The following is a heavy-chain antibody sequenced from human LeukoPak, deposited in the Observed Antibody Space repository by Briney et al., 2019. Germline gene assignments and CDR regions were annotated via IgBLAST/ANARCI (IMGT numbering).Heavy chain of an antibody. CDR3: TRGNMITFGGVIADDY. J-gene: IGHJ4*02. CDR1: GFTVSSNS. D-gene: IGHD3-16*02. V-gene: IGHV3-53*01. CDR2: IYSDNT. Sequence: GGSLRLSCTVSGFTVSSNSMSWVRQAPGKGLEWVSFIYSDNTHYSDSVKGRFTISRDNSKNTLYLQMNSLKTEDTAVYYCTRGNMITFGGVIADDYWGQGTLVTVSS.